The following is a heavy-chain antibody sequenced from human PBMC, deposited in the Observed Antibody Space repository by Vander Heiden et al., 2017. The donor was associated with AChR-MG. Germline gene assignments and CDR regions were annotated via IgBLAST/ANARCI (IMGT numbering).Heavy chain of an antibody. Sequence: QVQLVQAGAEVKKPGSSVKVACKASGGTFSSHAISWVRQAPGQGLEWMGGIIPIFGTAHYAQKFQGRVTITADESTSTAYMALSSLRSEDTAVYYCARESYYGSGSYNYWGQGTLVTVSS. V-gene: IGHV1-69*01. CDR3: ARESYYGSGSYNY. D-gene: IGHD3-10*01. CDR1: GGTFSSHA. CDR2: IIPIFGTA. J-gene: IGHJ4*02.